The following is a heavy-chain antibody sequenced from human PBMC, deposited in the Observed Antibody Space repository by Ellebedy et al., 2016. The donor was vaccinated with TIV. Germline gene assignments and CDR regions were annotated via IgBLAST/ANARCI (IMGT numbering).Heavy chain of an antibody. J-gene: IGHJ6*02. CDR3: IKELVPGGADV. CDR2: IYWGSQRV. V-gene: IGHV3-9*01. CDR1: GFSLPDYG. Sequence: GGSLRLSXVASGFSLPDYGMHWVRQVPGKGLEWVSGIYWGSQRVEYADSVRGRFTTSRDNAKNSLYLQMNSLRREDTALYYCIKELVPGGADVWGQGTAVIVSS. D-gene: IGHD4-17*01.